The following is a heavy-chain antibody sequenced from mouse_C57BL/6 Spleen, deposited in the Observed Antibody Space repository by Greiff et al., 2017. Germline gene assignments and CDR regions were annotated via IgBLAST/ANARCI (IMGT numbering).Heavy chain of an antibody. D-gene: IGHD1-1*01. J-gene: IGHJ4*01. V-gene: IGHV1-82*01. CDR2: IYPGDGDT. Sequence: VQRVESGPELVKPGASVKISCKASGYAFSSSWMNWVKQRPGKGLEWIGRIYPGDGDTTYNGKFKGKATLTADKSSSTAYMQLSSLTSEDSAVYFCARPPYGRSYYYAMDYWGQGTSVTVSS. CDR3: ARPPYGRSYYYAMDY. CDR1: GYAFSSSW.